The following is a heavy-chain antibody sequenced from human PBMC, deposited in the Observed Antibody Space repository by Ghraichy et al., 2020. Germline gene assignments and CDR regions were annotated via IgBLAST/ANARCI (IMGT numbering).Heavy chain of an antibody. J-gene: IGHJ5*02. Sequence: GGSLRLSCAASGFTFSSYSMSWVRQAPGKGLEWVANIRHDGSETYYVDSVKGRFTISRDNAKNSLYLQMNSLGAEDTALYYCAREGGDRYSSCPNLWGQGTLVTVSS. CDR2: IRHDGSET. CDR1: GFTFSSYS. CDR3: AREGGDRYSSCPNL. D-gene: IGHD6-13*01. V-gene: IGHV3-7*01.